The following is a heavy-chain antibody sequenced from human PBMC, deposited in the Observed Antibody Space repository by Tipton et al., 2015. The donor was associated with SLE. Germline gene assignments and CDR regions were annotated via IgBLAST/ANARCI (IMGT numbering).Heavy chain of an antibody. J-gene: IGHJ5*02. CDR3: ARGAQEGRRWLQPTPNNWFGP. CDR2: INHSGST. CDR1: GGSFSGNY. Sequence: TLSLTCAVFGGSFSGNYWIWIRQTPGKGLEWIGEINHSGSTNYNPSLKSRVTISVDTSKNQFSLKLSSVTAADTAVYYCARGAQEGRRWLQPTPNNWFGPWGQGTLVTVSS. V-gene: IGHV4-34*01. D-gene: IGHD5-24*01.